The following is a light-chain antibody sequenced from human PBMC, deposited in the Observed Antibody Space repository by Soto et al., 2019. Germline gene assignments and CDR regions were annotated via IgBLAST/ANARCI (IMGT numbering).Light chain of an antibody. Sequence: QSVLTQPPSVSGSPGQSVAISCSGTSSDVGSYNRVSWYQQLPGTAPKLMIYDVSNRPSGVPDRFSGSKSGNTASLTISGLQDEDEADYYCSSFTTSSTYVFGTGTKVTVL. CDR1: SSDVGSYNR. CDR3: SSFTTSSTYV. CDR2: DVS. J-gene: IGLJ1*01. V-gene: IGLV2-18*02.